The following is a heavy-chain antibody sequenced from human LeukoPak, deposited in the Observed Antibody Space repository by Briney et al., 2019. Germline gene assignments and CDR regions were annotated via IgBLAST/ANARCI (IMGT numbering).Heavy chain of an antibody. Sequence: GASLKISCKGSGYSLTSYLTAWGRPMARKGLEWGGIISSGDSDNRYSPSFQGQVTISADKLISTAYLQWSSLKASDTAMYYCASSRAGHFDYWGQGTLVIASS. CDR3: ASSRAGHFDY. J-gene: IGHJ4*02. D-gene: IGHD6-13*01. CDR1: GYSLTSYL. CDR2: ISSGDSDN. V-gene: IGHV5-51*04.